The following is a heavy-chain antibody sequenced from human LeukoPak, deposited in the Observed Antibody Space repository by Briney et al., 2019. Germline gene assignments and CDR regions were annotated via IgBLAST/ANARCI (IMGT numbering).Heavy chain of an antibody. J-gene: IGHJ4*02. CDR1: GYNFSNYW. V-gene: IGHV5-51*01. CDR2: IYPGDSDT. Sequence: GESLKISCKGSGYNFSNYWIAWVRQMPGKGLEWMGIIYPGDSDTRYSPSFQGQVTISADKSISTAYLQWSSLKASDTAMYYCARGHDSSGSDFDYWGQGTLVTVSS. D-gene: IGHD3-22*01. CDR3: ARGHDSSGSDFDY.